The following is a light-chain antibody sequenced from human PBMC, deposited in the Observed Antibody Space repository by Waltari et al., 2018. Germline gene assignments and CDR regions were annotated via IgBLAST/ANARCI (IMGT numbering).Light chain of an antibody. J-gene: IGLJ3*02. Sequence: QSALTQPASVSGSPGQSLTISCIGTSSDVGGYNYVSWYQQHPGRAPKLIIYEVFNRPSGVSNRFSGSKSGNTASLTIAGLRPEDEADYYCSSYSTTSVLFGGGTTLTVL. CDR3: SSYSTTSVL. CDR1: SSDVGGYNY. V-gene: IGLV2-14*01. CDR2: EVF.